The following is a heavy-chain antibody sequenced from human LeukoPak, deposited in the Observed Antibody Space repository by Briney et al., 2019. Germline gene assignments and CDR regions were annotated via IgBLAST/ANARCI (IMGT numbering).Heavy chain of an antibody. Sequence: GGTLRLSCAASGFTFSSYGMSWVRQAPGKGLEWVSAISGSGGSTYYADSVKGRFTISRDNSKNTLYLQMNSLRAEDTAVYYCARAELLSLDYWGQGTLVTVSS. CDR1: GFTFSSYG. V-gene: IGHV3-23*01. CDR2: ISGSGGST. CDR3: ARAELLSLDY. D-gene: IGHD2-21*02. J-gene: IGHJ4*02.